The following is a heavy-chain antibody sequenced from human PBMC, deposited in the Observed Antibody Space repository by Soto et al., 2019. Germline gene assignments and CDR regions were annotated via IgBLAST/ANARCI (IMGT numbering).Heavy chain of an antibody. D-gene: IGHD5-18*01. CDR3: ARDQLKGYSYGHWFDP. Sequence: PGGSLRLSCAASGFTFSDYYMSWIRQAPGKGLEWVSYISSSGSTIYYADSVKGRFTISRDNAKNSLYLQMNSLRAEDTAVYYCARDQLKGYSYGHWFDPWGQGTLVTVSS. CDR1: GFTFSDYY. CDR2: ISSSGSTI. V-gene: IGHV3-11*01. J-gene: IGHJ5*02.